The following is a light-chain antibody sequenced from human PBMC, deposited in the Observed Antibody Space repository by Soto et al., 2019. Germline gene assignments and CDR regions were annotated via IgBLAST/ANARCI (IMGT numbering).Light chain of an antibody. Sequence: EIVLTQSPGTLSLSLGERATLSCRASQSVSSSYLAWYQQKPGQAPRLLIYGASSRATGIPDRFSGSGSGTDFTLTINRLEPEDFAVYYCQQYGSSPLTFGGGTKVEIK. V-gene: IGKV3-20*01. CDR1: QSVSSSY. CDR2: GAS. J-gene: IGKJ4*01. CDR3: QQYGSSPLT.